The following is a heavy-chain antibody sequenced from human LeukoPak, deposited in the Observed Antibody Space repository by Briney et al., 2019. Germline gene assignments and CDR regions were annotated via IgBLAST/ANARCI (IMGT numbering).Heavy chain of an antibody. J-gene: IGHJ4*02. CDR3: AKVREAWDY. Sequence: GGSLRLSCVASGFSFSTSLMGWVRQAPGKGLEWVSAISGGGETTHYADSVKGRFTISRDNSESTLYLRMDSLGADDTAVYYCAKVREAWDYWGQGTQVTVSS. D-gene: IGHD5-24*01. V-gene: IGHV3-23*01. CDR2: ISGGGETT. CDR1: GFSFSTSL.